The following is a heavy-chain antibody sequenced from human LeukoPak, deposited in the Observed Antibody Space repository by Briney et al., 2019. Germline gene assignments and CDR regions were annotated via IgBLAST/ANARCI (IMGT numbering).Heavy chain of an antibody. Sequence: SETLSLTCAVYGGSFSGYYWSWIRQPPGKGLEWIGEINHSGSTNYNPSLKSRVTISVDTSKNQFSLKLSSVTAADTAVSYCARGWRIAAACPPFGYWGQGTLVTVSS. V-gene: IGHV4-34*01. D-gene: IGHD6-13*01. J-gene: IGHJ4*02. CDR3: ARGWRIAAACPPFGY. CDR2: INHSGST. CDR1: GGSFSGYY.